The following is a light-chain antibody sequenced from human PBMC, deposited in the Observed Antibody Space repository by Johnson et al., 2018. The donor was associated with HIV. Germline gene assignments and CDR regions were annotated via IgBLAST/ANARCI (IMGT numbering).Light chain of an antibody. CDR1: SSNIGNNY. CDR3: GTWDSSLSFYV. Sequence: QSVLTQPPSVSAAPGQKVTISCSGSSSNIGNNYVSWYQQLPGTAPKLLIYENTKRPSGIPDRFSGSKSGTSATLGITGLQTGDEADYYCGTWDSSLSFYVFGTGTKVTVL. CDR2: ENT. J-gene: IGLJ1*01. V-gene: IGLV1-51*02.